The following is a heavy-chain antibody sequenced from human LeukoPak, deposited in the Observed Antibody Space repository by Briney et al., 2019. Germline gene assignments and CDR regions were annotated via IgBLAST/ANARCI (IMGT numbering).Heavy chain of an antibody. CDR3: ARGSTYYDSSGQVPFDY. Sequence: GGSLRLSCAASGYTFSTYSMNWVRQAPGKGLEWVSYISSSSSTIYYADSVKGRFTISRDNAKNSLYLQMNSLRAEDTAVYYCARGSTYYDSSGQVPFDYWGQGTLVTVSS. V-gene: IGHV3-48*01. CDR1: GYTFSTYS. D-gene: IGHD3-22*01. CDR2: ISSSSSTI. J-gene: IGHJ4*02.